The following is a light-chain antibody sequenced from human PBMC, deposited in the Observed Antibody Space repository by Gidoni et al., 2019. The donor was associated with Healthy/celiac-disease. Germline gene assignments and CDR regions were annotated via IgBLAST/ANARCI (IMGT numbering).Light chain of an antibody. J-gene: IGLJ3*02. CDR2: DVS. CDR3: SSYTSSSTLG. V-gene: IGLV2-14*03. CDR1: SSDVGGYNY. Sequence: QSAMTQPAYVSGSPGQSISISCTGTSSDVGGYNYVSWYQQHPRKAPKLLIYDVSNRPSGVSHRFSGSKSGNTASLTISGLPAEDEADYYCSSYTSSSTLGFGGGTKLTVL.